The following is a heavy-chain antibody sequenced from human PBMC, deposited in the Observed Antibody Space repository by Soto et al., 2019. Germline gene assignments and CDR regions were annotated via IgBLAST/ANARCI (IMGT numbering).Heavy chain of an antibody. Sequence: QVQLQESGPGLVKPSETLSLTCTVSGGSISSYYWSWIRQPAGKGLEWIGRIYTSGSTNYNPSLKSRVTMSVDTSKNQFSLKLSSVTAADTAAYYRARALPNRHGDYVMDVWGQGTTVTVSS. CDR1: GGSISSYY. V-gene: IGHV4-4*07. J-gene: IGHJ6*02. CDR3: ARALPNRHGDYVMDV. CDR2: IYTSGST. D-gene: IGHD3-10*01.